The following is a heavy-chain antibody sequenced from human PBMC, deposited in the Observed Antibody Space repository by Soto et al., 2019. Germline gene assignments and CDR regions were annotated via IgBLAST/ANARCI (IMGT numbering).Heavy chain of an antibody. CDR1: GYTFTSYG. V-gene: IGHV1-18*01. CDR3: AREGLLWFGELSRPFPRGYYGIDV. CDR2: ISAYNGNT. D-gene: IGHD3-10*01. Sequence: QVQLVQSGAEVKKPGASVKVSCKASGYTFTSYGISWVRQAPGQGLEWMGWISAYNGNTNYAQKLQGRVTMTTDTSTSTAYMELRSLRSDDTAVYYCAREGLLWFGELSRPFPRGYYGIDVWGQGTTVTVSS. J-gene: IGHJ6*02.